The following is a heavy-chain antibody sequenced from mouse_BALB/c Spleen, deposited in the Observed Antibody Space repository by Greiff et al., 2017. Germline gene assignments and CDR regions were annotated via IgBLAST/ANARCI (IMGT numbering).Heavy chain of an antibody. CDR3: AKGGYRYDGYYAMDY. Sequence: VMLVESGPSLVQPSQSLSITCTVSGFSLTSYGVHWVRQSPGKGLEWLGVIWRGGSTDYNAAFMSRLSITKDNSKSQVFFKMNSLQADDTAIYYCAKGGYRYDGYYAMDYWGQGTSVTVSS. J-gene: IGHJ4*01. CDR1: GFSLTSYG. D-gene: IGHD2-14*01. V-gene: IGHV2-5-1*01. CDR2: IWRGGST.